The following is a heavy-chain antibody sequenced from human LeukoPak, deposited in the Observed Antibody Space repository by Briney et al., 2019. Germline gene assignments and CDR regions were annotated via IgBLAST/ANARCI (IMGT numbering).Heavy chain of an antibody. CDR1: GYTFTSYG. CDR2: ISAYNGNT. CDR3: ASFSPAANTGY. V-gene: IGHV1-18*01. J-gene: IGHJ4*02. D-gene: IGHD2-2*01. Sequence: ASVKVSCKASGYTFTSYGISWVRQAPGQGLEWMGWISAYNGNTNYAQKFQGRVTITADKSTSTAYMELSSLRSEDTAVYYCASFSPAANTGYWGQGTLVTVSS.